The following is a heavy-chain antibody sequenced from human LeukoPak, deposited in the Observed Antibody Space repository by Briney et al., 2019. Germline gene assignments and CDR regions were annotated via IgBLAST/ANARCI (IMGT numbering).Heavy chain of an antibody. J-gene: IGHJ6*02. CDR2: ISWNSGSI. CDR3: AKDVVAYYGMDV. D-gene: IGHD2-15*01. Sequence: GRSLRLSCAASGFTFDDYAMHWVRQAPGKGLEWVSGISWNSGSIGYADSVRGRFTISRDNAKNSLYLQMNSLRAEDTALYYCAKDVVAYYGMDVWGQGTTVTVSS. V-gene: IGHV3-9*01. CDR1: GFTFDDYA.